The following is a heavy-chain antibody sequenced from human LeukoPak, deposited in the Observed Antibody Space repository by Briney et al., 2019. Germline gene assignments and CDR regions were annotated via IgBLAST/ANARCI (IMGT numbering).Heavy chain of an antibody. CDR2: ISAYNGNT. CDR1: GYTFTSYG. D-gene: IGHD2-15*01. Sequence: ASVKVSCKASGYTFTSYGISWVRQAPGQGLEWMGWISAYNGNTNYAQKPQGRVTMTTDTSTSTAYMELRRVRSDDTAVYYCARSLDIVVVVAATGGWFDPWGQGTLVTVSS. V-gene: IGHV1-18*01. CDR3: ARSLDIVVVVAATGGWFDP. J-gene: IGHJ5*02.